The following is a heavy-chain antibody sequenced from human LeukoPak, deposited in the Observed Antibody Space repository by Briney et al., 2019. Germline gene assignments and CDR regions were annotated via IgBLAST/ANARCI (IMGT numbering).Heavy chain of an antibody. D-gene: IGHD6-19*01. Sequence: ASVKVSSKASGYTFTGYYMHWVRQAPGQGLEWMGWINPNSGGTNYAQKFQGRVTMTRDTSISTAYMELSRLRSDDTAVYYCARAGYSGGWDFDYWGQGTLVTVSS. J-gene: IGHJ4*02. CDR1: GYTFTGYY. CDR3: ARAGYSGGWDFDY. V-gene: IGHV1-2*02. CDR2: INPNSGGT.